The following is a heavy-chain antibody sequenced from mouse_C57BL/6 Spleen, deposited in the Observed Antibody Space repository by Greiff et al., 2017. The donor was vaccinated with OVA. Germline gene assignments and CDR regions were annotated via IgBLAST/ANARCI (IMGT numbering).Heavy chain of an antibody. CDR1: GYTFTSYW. CDR2: IDPNSGGT. J-gene: IGHJ3*01. Sequence: VQLQQPGAELVKPGASVKLSCKASGYTFTSYWMHWVKQRPGRGLEWIGRIDPNSGGTKYNEKFKSKATLTVDKPSSTAYMQLSSLTSEDSAVDKCARWGYDYDGTGFADWGQGTLVTVAA. D-gene: IGHD2-4*01. CDR3: ARWGYDYDGTGFAD. V-gene: IGHV1-72*01.